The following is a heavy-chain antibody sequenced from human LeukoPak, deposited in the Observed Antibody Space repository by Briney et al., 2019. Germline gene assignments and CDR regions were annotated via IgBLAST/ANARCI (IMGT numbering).Heavy chain of an antibody. CDR1: GFTVSSNY. CDR3: ARERGYSYGYKSLDY. CDR2: IYGGGTT. D-gene: IGHD5-18*01. J-gene: IGHJ4*02. Sequence: PGGSLRLSCAASGFTVSSNYMSWVRQAPGKGLEWVSVIYGGGTTYYADSVKGRFTISRDNSKNTLYLQMGSLRAEDMAVYYCARERGYSYGYKSLDYWGQGTLVTVSS. V-gene: IGHV3-53*05.